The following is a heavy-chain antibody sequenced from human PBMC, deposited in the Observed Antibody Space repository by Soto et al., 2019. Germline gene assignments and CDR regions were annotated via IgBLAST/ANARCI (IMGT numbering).Heavy chain of an antibody. CDR3: AKDPRSSSSGAYYYMDV. J-gene: IGHJ6*03. V-gene: IGHV3-23*01. D-gene: IGHD6-6*01. CDR2: ISGSGGST. CDR1: GFTFSSYA. Sequence: GGSLRLSCAASGFTFSSYAMSWVRQAPGKGLEWVSAISGSGGSTYYADSVKGRFTISRGNSKNTLYLQMNSLRAEDTAVYYCAKDPRSSSSGAYYYMDVWGKGTTVTVSS.